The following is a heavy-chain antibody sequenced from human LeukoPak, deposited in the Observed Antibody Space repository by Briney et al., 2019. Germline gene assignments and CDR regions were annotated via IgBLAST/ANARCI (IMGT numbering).Heavy chain of an antibody. CDR3: ARETTTVVDYYYYMDV. CDR1: GGSFSGYY. D-gene: IGHD4-23*01. V-gene: IGHV4-4*07. CDR2: IYTSGST. J-gene: IGHJ6*03. Sequence: SETLSLTCAVYGGSFSGYYWSWIRQPAGKGLEWIGRIYTSGSTNYNPSLKSRVTMSVDKTKNQFSLKLSSVTAADTAVYYCARETTTVVDYYYYMDVWGKGTTVTVSS.